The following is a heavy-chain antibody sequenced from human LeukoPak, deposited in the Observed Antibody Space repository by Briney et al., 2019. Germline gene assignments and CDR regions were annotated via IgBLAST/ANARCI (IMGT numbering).Heavy chain of an antibody. D-gene: IGHD6-13*01. CDR3: ARYGIPAAGAYSYYYYMDV. CDR1: GGSISSSNW. V-gene: IGHV4-4*02. J-gene: IGHJ6*03. CDR2: IYHSGST. Sequence: SGTLSLTCAVSGGSISSSNWWSWVRQPPGKGLEWIGEIYHSGSTNYNPSLKSRVTISVDKSKNQFSLKLSSVTAADTAVYYCARYGIPAAGAYSYYYYMDVWGKGTTVTVSS.